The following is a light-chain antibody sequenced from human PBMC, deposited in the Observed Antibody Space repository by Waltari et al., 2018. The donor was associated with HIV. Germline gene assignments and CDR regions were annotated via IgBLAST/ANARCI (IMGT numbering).Light chain of an antibody. Sequence: QSALTQPASVSGSPGQPITISCTGPSSDVGGYNFVPLYQLNPGKAPKLMIYAVSNRPSGVSNRFSGSKSDNTASLTISGLQAEDEADYYCSSYTSTSTVYVFGTGTEVTVL. CDR1: SSDVGGYNF. J-gene: IGLJ1*01. CDR2: AVS. V-gene: IGLV2-14*03. CDR3: SSYTSTSTVYV.